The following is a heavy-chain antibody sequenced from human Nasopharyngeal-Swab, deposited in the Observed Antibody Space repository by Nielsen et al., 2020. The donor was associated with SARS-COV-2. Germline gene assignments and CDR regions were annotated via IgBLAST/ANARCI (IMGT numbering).Heavy chain of an antibody. CDR1: GGSISSSSHY. J-gene: IGHJ5*02. V-gene: IGHV4-39*07. Sequence: GSLRLSCTVSGGSISSSSHYWGWIRQPPGKGLEWIGSIYYSGSTYYNPSLKSRVTISVDTSKNQFSLKLSSVTAADTAVYYCARVKGYQLLSSAAPNWFDPWGQGTLVTVSS. CDR2: IYYSGST. CDR3: ARVKGYQLLSSAAPNWFDP. D-gene: IGHD2-2*01.